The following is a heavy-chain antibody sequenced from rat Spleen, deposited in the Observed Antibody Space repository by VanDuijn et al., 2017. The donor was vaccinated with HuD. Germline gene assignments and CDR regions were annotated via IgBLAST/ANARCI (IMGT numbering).Heavy chain of an antibody. Sequence: EVQLVESGGGLVQPGRSLKLSCVASGFTFNNYWMTWIRQAPGKGLECVASITNTGHRTYYPDSVKGRFTISRDNAKTTLYLQMNSLRSEDTATYYCTARFDWFAYRGQGTLLTVSS. CDR2: ITNTGHRT. V-gene: IGHV5-31*01. CDR1: GFTFNNYW. CDR3: TARFDWFAY. J-gene: IGHJ3*01.